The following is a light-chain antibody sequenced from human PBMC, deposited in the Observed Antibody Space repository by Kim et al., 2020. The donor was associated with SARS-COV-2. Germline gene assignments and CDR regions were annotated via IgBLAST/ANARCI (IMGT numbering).Light chain of an antibody. V-gene: IGLV3-19*01. CDR2: GKN. CDR1: SLRSYY. J-gene: IGLJ2*01. Sequence: VALGQTVRITCQGDSLRSYYASWYQQKPGQAPVLVIYGKNNRPSAIPDRFSGSSSGNTASLTITGAQAEDEADYYCNSRDSSGNPVFGGGTQLTVL. CDR3: NSRDSSGNPV.